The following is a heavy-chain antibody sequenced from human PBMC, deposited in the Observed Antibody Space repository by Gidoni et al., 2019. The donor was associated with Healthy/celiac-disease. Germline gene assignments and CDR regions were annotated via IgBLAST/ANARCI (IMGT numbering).Heavy chain of an antibody. Sequence: QVQLVESGGGVVQPGRSLRLSCAASGFTFSSYGMHWVRQAPGKGLEWVAVISYDGSNKYYADSVKGRFTISRDNSKNTLYLQMNSLRAEDTAVYYCAKLWGYDYAFDIWGQGTMVTVSS. D-gene: IGHD5-12*01. CDR2: ISYDGSNK. CDR3: AKLWGYDYAFDI. CDR1: GFTFSSYG. V-gene: IGHV3-30*18. J-gene: IGHJ3*02.